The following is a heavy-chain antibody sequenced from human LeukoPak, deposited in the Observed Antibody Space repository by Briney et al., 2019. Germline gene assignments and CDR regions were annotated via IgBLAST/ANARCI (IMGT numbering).Heavy chain of an antibody. D-gene: IGHD4-23*01. Sequence: PGGSLRLSCAASGFTFSSYGMHWVRQAPGKGLEWVAVIWYDGSNKYYADSVKGRFTISRDNSKNTLYLQMNSLRAEDTAVYYCARDVSDYGGNSEVDYWGQGTLVTVSS. J-gene: IGHJ4*02. CDR3: ARDVSDYGGNSEVDY. CDR2: IWYDGSNK. V-gene: IGHV3-33*01. CDR1: GFTFSSYG.